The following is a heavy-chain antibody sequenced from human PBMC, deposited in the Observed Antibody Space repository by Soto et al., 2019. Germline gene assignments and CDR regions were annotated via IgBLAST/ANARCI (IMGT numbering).Heavy chain of an antibody. D-gene: IGHD5-12*01. CDR2: IKQDGSEK. Sequence: GGSLRLSCAASGFTFSSYWMSWVRQAPGKGLEWVANIKQDGSEKYYVDSVKGRFTISRDNAKNSLYLQMNSLRAEDTAVYYCASRTYAPFIVATILDVWGKGTTVTVSS. V-gene: IGHV3-7*01. CDR3: ASRTYAPFIVATILDV. J-gene: IGHJ6*04. CDR1: GFTFSSYW.